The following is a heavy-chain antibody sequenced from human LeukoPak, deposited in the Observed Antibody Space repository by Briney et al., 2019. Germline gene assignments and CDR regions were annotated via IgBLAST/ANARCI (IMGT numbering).Heavy chain of an antibody. CDR2: ISSSSSYK. CDR3: ARDLNSSSWYGTFVD. CDR1: GFTFSSYS. D-gene: IGHD6-13*01. J-gene: IGHJ4*02. Sequence: GGSLRLSCAASGFTFSSYSMNWVRQAPGKGLEWVSSISSSSSYKYYADSVKGRFTISRDNAKNSLYLQMNSLRAEDTAVYYCARDLNSSSWYGTFVDWGQGTLVTVSS. V-gene: IGHV3-21*01.